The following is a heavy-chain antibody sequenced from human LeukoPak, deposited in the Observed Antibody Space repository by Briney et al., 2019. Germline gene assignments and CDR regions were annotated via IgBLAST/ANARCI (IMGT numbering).Heavy chain of an antibody. Sequence: SETLSLTCAVYGGSLSGYYWSWIRQPPGKGLEWIGEINHSGSTNYNSSLKSRVTISVDTSKNQFSLKLSSVTAADTAVYYCAGTAMVLDFDHWGQGTLVTVSS. CDR1: GGSLSGYY. J-gene: IGHJ4*02. CDR2: INHSGST. CDR3: AGTAMVLDFDH. D-gene: IGHD5-18*01. V-gene: IGHV4-34*01.